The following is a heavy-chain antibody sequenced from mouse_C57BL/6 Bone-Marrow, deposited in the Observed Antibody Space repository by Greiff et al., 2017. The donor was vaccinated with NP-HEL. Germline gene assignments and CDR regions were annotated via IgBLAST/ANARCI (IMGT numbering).Heavy chain of an antibody. V-gene: IGHV1-55*01. CDR3: AFYDGYLYDAMDY. CDR2: IYPGSGST. Sequence: VQLQQSGAELVKPGASVKMSCKASGYTFTSYWITWVKQRPGQGLEWIGDIYPGSGSTTYNEKFKSKATLTVDTSSSTAYMQLSSLTSEDSAVYYCAFYDGYLYDAMDYWGQGTSVTVSS. CDR1: GYTFTSYW. D-gene: IGHD2-3*01. J-gene: IGHJ4*01.